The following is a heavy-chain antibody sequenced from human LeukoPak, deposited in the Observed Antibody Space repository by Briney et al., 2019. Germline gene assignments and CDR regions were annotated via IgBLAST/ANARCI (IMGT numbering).Heavy chain of an antibody. V-gene: IGHV4-34*01. CDR1: GGSFISDY. Sequence: SETLSLTCAVYGGSFISDYCSWIRQPPGKGLEWIGEINHSGTTNYNPSLQSRVTISLDTSKNQCSLRVNSVTAADTAVFYCVRRVAMGRYYFDSWGQGTQVTVSS. J-gene: IGHJ4*02. D-gene: IGHD3-16*01. CDR3: VRRVAMGRYYFDS. CDR2: INHSGTT.